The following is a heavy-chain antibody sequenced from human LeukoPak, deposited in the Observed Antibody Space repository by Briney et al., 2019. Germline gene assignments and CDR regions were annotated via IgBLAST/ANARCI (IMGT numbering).Heavy chain of an antibody. CDR3: ARNGRVRRVVKDLFEY. Sequence: GASVRVSCRTSGYTFTDYDITWVRQAPGQGLEWMGRVSPYNGNTYYAQRLQGRVTMTADTSTGTAYLDLRSLRSDDTAMYYCARNGRVRRVVKDLFEYWGQGTLVAVSS. D-gene: IGHD3-10*01. J-gene: IGHJ4*02. CDR1: GYTFTDYD. CDR2: VSPYNGNT. V-gene: IGHV1-18*01.